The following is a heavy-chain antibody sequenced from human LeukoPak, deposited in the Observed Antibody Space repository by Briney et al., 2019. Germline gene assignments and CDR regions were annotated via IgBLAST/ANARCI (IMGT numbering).Heavy chain of an antibody. CDR3: AKARRDYYYYYVDV. D-gene: IGHD6-6*01. V-gene: IGHV3-11*01. CDR2: ISSSGSTI. Sequence: PGGSLRLSCAASGFTFSDYYMSWIRQAPGKGLEWVSYISSSGSTIYYADSVKGRFTISRDNAKNSLYLQMNSLRAEDTAVYYCAKARRDYYYYYVDVWGKGTTVTVSS. CDR1: GFTFSDYY. J-gene: IGHJ6*03.